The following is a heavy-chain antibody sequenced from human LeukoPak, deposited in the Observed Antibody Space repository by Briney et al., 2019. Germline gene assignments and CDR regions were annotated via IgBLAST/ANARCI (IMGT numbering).Heavy chain of an antibody. D-gene: IGHD2-2*01. CDR2: IRYDGSNK. V-gene: IGHV3-30*02. Sequence: PGGSLRLSCTASGFTFSSYGMHWVRQAPGKGLEWVAFIRYDGSNKYYADSVKGRFTISRDNAKNSLYLQMNSLRAEDTALYYCAKDSTPHRYYFDYWGQGTLVTVSS. CDR3: AKDSTPHRYYFDY. CDR1: GFTFSSYG. J-gene: IGHJ4*02.